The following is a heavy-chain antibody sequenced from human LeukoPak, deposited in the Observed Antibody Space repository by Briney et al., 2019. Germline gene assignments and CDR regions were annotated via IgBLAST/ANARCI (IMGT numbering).Heavy chain of an antibody. CDR2: ISSSSSYI. J-gene: IGHJ3*02. CDR3: ARDNGAARDAFDI. V-gene: IGHV3-21*01. Sequence: GGSLRLSCAASGFTFSSYSMNWVRQAPGKGLEWVSSISSSSSYIYYADSVKGRFTISRDNAKNSLYLQMNSLRAEDTAVYYCARDNGAARDAFDIWGQGTMVTVSS. D-gene: IGHD6-6*01. CDR1: GFTFSSYS.